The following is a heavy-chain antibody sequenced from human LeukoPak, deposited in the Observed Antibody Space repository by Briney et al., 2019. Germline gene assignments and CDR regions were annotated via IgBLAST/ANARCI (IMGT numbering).Heavy chain of an antibody. CDR2: FDPEDGET. CDR1: GYTLTELS. V-gene: IGHV1-24*01. Sequence: ASVKVSCKVSGYTLTELSMHWVRQAPGKGLEWMGGFDPEDGETIYAQKFQGRVTMTEDTSTDTAYVELSSLRSEDTAVYYCATMVGDLSGYYYNWFDPWGQGTLVTVSS. D-gene: IGHD3-22*01. CDR3: ATMVGDLSGYYYNWFDP. J-gene: IGHJ5*02.